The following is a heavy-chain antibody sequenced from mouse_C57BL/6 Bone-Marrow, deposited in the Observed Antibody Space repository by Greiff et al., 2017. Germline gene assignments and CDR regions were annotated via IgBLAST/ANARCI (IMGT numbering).Heavy chain of an antibody. CDR2: IDPSDSYT. D-gene: IGHD2-3*01. CDR3: ARDGYPIFDY. V-gene: IGHV1-69*01. J-gene: IGHJ2*01. CDR1: GYTFTSYW. Sequence: VQLQQPGAELVMPGASVKLSCKASGYTFTSYWMHWVKQRPGQGLEWIGEIDPSDSYTNYNQKFKGKSTLTVDKSSSTAYMQLSSLTSEDSAVYYCARDGYPIFDYWGQGTTLTVSS.